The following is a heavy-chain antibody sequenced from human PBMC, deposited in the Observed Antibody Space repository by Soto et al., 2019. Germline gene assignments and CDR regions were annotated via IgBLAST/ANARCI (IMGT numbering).Heavy chain of an antibody. CDR2: ISHDGSNQ. V-gene: IGHV3-30*18. CDR3: AKETRSRAVTATRVNGMDV. D-gene: IGHD2-21*02. CDR1: GFSFSDFG. J-gene: IGHJ6*02. Sequence: GGSLRLSCAPSGFSFSDFGMHWVRQAPGKGLEWVAAISHDGSNQYYGDSVKGRFSISRDHSNNRLYLQMNNLKVEDSAIHYCAKETRSRAVTATRVNGMDVWGQGTTVTVSS.